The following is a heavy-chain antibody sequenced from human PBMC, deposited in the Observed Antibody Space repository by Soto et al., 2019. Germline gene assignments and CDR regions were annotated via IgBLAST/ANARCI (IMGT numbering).Heavy chain of an antibody. V-gene: IGHV3-21*01. J-gene: IGHJ6*02. CDR2: ISSSSSDI. D-gene: IGHD6-6*01. CDR3: ESLVEAPSSFSSYYYGMDV. Sequence: PXGSLILSCAASGLTFRSYTMDWVRQAPGKGLEWVSSISSSSSDIYYADSVKGRFTVSRDNAKNSLYLQMNSLRAEDTAVYYCESLVEAPSSFSSYYYGMDVWGQGTKVTVSS. CDR1: GLTFRSYT.